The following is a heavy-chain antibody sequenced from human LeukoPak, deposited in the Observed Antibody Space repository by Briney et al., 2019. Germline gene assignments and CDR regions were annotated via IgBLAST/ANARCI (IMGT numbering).Heavy chain of an antibody. CDR3: ARDPNGDYIGAFDM. J-gene: IGHJ3*02. V-gene: IGHV3-23*01. Sequence: GGSLRLSCAASGFNFRTYAMTWVRQTPGKGLEWVSSITASGGRTEYADSVKGRFSLSRDNSKNTLYLQMNSLRVDDTAIYYCARDPNGDYIGAFDMWGQGTMVIVSS. D-gene: IGHD4-17*01. CDR1: GFNFRTYA. CDR2: ITASGGRT.